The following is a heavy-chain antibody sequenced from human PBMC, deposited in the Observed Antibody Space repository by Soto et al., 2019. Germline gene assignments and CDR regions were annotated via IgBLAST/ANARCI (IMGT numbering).Heavy chain of an antibody. V-gene: IGHV1-69*13. Sequence: GASVKVSCKASGGTFSSYAISWVRQAPGQGLEWMGGIIPIFGTANYAQKFQGRVTITADESTSTAYMELSSLRSEDTAVYYCARDRSSGSSWFDPCGQGTLVTVSS. CDR2: IIPIFGTA. CDR1: GGTFSSYA. D-gene: IGHD6-19*01. J-gene: IGHJ5*02. CDR3: ARDRSSGSSWFDP.